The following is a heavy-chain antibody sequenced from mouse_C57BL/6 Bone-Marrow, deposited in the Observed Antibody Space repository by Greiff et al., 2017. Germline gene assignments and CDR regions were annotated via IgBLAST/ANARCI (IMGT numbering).Heavy chain of an antibody. CDR2: ISDGGSYT. J-gene: IGHJ3*01. CDR3: ARGYYGRSSAWFAY. CDR1: GFTFSSYA. D-gene: IGHD1-1*01. Sequence: EVQLVESGGGLVKPGGSLKLSCAASGFTFSSYAMSWVRQTPEKRLEWVATISDGGSYTYYPDNVKGRFTISRDNAKNNLYLQMSHLKSEDTAMYYCARGYYGRSSAWFAYWGQGTLVTVSA. V-gene: IGHV5-4*01.